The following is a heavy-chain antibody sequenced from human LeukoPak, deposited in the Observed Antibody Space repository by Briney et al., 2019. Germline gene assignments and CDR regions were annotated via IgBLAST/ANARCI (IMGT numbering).Heavy chain of an antibody. Sequence: SETLSLTCTVSGGSISSSSYYWGWIRQPPGKGLEWIGSIYYSGSTYYNPSLKSRVTISVDTSKNQFSLKLSSVTAADTAVYYCARHSGDGYNSNGAFDIWGQGTMVTVSS. CDR1: GGSISSSSYY. CDR3: ARHSGDGYNSNGAFDI. V-gene: IGHV4-39*01. CDR2: IYYSGST. D-gene: IGHD5-24*01. J-gene: IGHJ3*02.